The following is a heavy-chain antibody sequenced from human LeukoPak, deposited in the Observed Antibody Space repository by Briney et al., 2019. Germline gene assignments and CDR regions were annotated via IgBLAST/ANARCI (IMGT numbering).Heavy chain of an antibody. V-gene: IGHV7-4-1*02. CDR3: AREGYCGGDCYSVDY. Sequence: ASVKVSCKASGYTFTSYAMNWVRQAPGQGLEWMGWINTNTGNPTYAQGFTGRFVFSLDTSVSTAYLQISSLKAEDTAVYYCAREGYCGGDCYSVDYWGQGTLVTVSS. D-gene: IGHD2-21*02. CDR1: GYTFTSYA. CDR2: INTNTGNP. J-gene: IGHJ4*02.